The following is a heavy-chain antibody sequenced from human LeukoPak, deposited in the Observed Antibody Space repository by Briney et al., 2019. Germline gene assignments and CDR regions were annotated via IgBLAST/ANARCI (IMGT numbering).Heavy chain of an antibody. CDR3: ATGRVAVGREDAFDI. D-gene: IGHD1-26*01. Sequence: ASVKVSCKASGYTFTSYDTNWVRQATGQGLEWMGWMNPNSGNTGYAQKFQGRVTMTRNTSISTAYMELSSLRSEDTAVYYCATGRVAVGREDAFDIWGQGTMVTVSS. CDR1: GYTFTSYD. J-gene: IGHJ3*02. V-gene: IGHV1-8*01. CDR2: MNPNSGNT.